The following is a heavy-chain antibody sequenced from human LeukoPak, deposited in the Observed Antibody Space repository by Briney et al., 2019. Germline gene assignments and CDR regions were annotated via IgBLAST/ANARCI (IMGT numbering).Heavy chain of an antibody. CDR1: GYSFTSYW. CDR3: ARPGRKLNHYDPYDAFDI. J-gene: IGHJ3*02. V-gene: IGHV5-51*01. CDR2: IYPGDSDT. Sequence: GESLKISCKGSGYSFTSYWIGWVRQMPGKGLEWMGIIYPGDSDTRYSPSFQGQVTISADKSISTAYLQWSSLKASDTAMYYCARPGRKLNHYDPYDAFDIWGQGTMVTVSS. D-gene: IGHD4-17*01.